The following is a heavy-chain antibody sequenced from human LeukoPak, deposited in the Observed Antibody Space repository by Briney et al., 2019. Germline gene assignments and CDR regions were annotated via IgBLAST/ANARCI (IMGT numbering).Heavy chain of an antibody. Sequence: PSETLSLTCPVSSGSISSGVYYWSWIRQHPGKGLEWIGYIYYSGSTYYNPSLKSRVTISVDTSKNQFSLKLSSVTAADTAVYYCATQKRKDYSYGSGKMWGGFFDYWGQGTLVTVSS. CDR1: SGSISSGVYY. CDR3: ATQKRKDYSYGSGKMWGGFFDY. CDR2: IYYSGST. J-gene: IGHJ4*02. D-gene: IGHD3-10*01. V-gene: IGHV4-31*03.